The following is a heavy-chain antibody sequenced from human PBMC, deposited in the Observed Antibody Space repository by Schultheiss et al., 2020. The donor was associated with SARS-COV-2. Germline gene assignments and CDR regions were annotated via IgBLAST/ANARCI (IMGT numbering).Heavy chain of an antibody. J-gene: IGHJ6*02. D-gene: IGHD6-19*01. CDR3: ASHSSGWFISYYGMDV. CDR2: ISGSGGST. CDR1: GFTFSSYA. Sequence: GESLKISCAASGFTFSSYAMSWVRQAPGKGLEWVSAISGSGGSTYYADSVKGRFTISRDNSKNIVYLQMNSLRADDTAVYYCASHSSGWFISYYGMDVWGQGTTVTVSS. V-gene: IGHV3-23*01.